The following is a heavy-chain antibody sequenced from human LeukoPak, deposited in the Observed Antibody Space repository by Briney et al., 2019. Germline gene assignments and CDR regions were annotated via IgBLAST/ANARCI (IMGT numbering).Heavy chain of an antibody. J-gene: IGHJ4*02. CDR2: ISGSGGGT. V-gene: IGHV3-23*01. Sequence: PGGSLRLSCAVAGITLSHYGMSWVRQAPRKGLEWVAGISGSGGGTNYADSVKGRFTISRDNPRNTLYLQMNSLRAEDTAVYFCAKRGVVIRVILVGFHKEAYYFDSWGQGALVTVSS. D-gene: IGHD3-22*01. CDR3: AKRGVVIRVILVGFHKEAYYFDS. CDR1: GITLSHYG.